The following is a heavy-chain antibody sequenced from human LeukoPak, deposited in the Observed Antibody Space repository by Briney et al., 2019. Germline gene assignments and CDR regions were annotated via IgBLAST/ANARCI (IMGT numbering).Heavy chain of an antibody. CDR2: IRSKGYGGTT. CDR3: TRGAYAAGY. V-gene: IGHV3-49*04. CDR1: GFTFGDYV. D-gene: IGHD4-17*01. Sequence: PGRSLRLSCTASGFTFGDYVMSWVRQAPGEGLEWVGFIRSKGYGGTTEYAASVKGRFTISRDDSKSFAYLQINSLKTEDTGVYYCTRGAYAAGYWGQGTLVTVSS. J-gene: IGHJ4*02.